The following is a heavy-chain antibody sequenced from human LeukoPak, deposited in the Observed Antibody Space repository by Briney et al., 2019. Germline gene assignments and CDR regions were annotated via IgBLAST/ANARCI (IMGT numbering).Heavy chain of an antibody. CDR1: GFNYSSYT. J-gene: IGHJ6*03. CDR2: ISARRGIT. V-gene: IGHV3-48*01. CDR3: VRGSLASGVVVYYYYYLDV. D-gene: IGHD3-3*01. Sequence: GGSLRLSCAASGFNYSSYTMNGVRQAPGRGLEWLSYISARRGITYYADAVKGRLTISRDNAQNSLYLKMNSLRAEDKAVYYCVRGSLASGVVVYYYYYLDVWGKGTTVTVSS.